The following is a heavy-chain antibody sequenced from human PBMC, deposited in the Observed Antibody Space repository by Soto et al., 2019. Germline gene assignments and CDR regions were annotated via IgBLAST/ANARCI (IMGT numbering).Heavy chain of an antibody. D-gene: IGHD6-13*01. CDR3: ATLSSTWPRDY. J-gene: IGHJ4*02. CDR1: VFTFSSYG. V-gene: IGHV3-33*03. CDR2: IWYDGSDK. Sequence: GGSLRLSCAASVFTFSSYGMHWVRQAPGKGLEWVAVIWYDGSDKYYVDSVKGRFTISGDNAKNTLDLQMNTLRAEDTAVYWCATLSSTWPRDYWGQGTLVTVSS.